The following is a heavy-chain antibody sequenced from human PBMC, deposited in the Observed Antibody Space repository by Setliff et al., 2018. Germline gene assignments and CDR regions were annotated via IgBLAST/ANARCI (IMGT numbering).Heavy chain of an antibody. J-gene: IGHJ4*02. CDR1: GFTFNNNG. CDR3: AKSPVAYCSGAVCYPFDY. V-gene: IGHV3-23*01. D-gene: IGHD2-8*02. Sequence: GSLRLSCAASGFTFNNNGFHWVRQAPGKGLEWVSAMSASGTSTYHADSVKGRFTISGDNSKNTLYLQMNSLRAEDTAVYFCAKSPVAYCSGAVCYPFDYWGQGTLVTVSS. CDR2: MSASGTST.